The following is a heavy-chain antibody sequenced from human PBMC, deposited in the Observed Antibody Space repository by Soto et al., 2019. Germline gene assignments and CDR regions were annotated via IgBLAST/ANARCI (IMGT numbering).Heavy chain of an antibody. CDR2: INHSGST. Sequence: PSETLSLTCAVYGGSFSGYYWSWIRQPPGKGLEWIGEINHSGSTNYNPSLKSRVTISVDTSKTQFSLKLSSVTAADTAVYYCASRRSGYAYDFWGQGTLVTVSS. J-gene: IGHJ4*02. CDR1: GGSFSGYY. V-gene: IGHV4-34*01. CDR3: ASRRSGYAYDF. D-gene: IGHD5-12*01.